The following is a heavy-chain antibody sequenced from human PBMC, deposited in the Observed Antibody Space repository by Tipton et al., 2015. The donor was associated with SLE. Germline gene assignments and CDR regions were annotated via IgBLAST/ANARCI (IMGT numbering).Heavy chain of an antibody. CDR3: AKAERKGTVTTYYFDY. D-gene: IGHD4-17*01. Sequence: SLRLSCAASGFTFSSYGMHWVRQAPGKGLEWVAVIWYDGSNKYYADSVKGRFTISRDNSKNTLYLQMNSLRAEDTAVYYCAKAERKGTVTTYYFDYWGQGTLVTVSS. J-gene: IGHJ4*02. V-gene: IGHV3-33*06. CDR2: IWYDGSNK. CDR1: GFTFSSYG.